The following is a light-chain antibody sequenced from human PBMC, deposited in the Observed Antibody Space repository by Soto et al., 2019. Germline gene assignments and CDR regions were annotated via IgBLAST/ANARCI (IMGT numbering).Light chain of an antibody. CDR3: HPRYRLVP. V-gene: IGKV1-39*01. CDR2: AAS. CDR1: QSISSY. Sequence: SSLSASVGDGVTITCRASQSISSYVSWYQQKPGKAPKLLIYAASRLQSGVPSRFSGSRSGTDFTLTISSLQPEDIATYYWHPRYRLVPFGEGGKVDI. J-gene: IGKJ1*01.